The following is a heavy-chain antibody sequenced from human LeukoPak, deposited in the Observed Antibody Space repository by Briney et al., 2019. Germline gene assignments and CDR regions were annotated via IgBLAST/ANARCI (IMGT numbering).Heavy chain of an antibody. CDR2: IYYSGST. Sequence: LRLSCAASGFIFSDFYMSWYRQTPGKGLEWIGYIYYSGSTYYNPSLKSRVTISVDTSKNQFSLKLSSVTAADTAVYYCARGRDGYNFGYWGQGTLVTVST. CDR1: GFIFSDFY. J-gene: IGHJ4*02. V-gene: IGHV4-31*02. CDR3: ARGRDGYNFGY. D-gene: IGHD5-24*01.